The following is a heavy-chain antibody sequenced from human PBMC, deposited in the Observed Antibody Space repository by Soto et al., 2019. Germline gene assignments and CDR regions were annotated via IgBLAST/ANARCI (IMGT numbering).Heavy chain of an antibody. CDR2: MNPNSGNT. CDR1: GYTFTSYD. D-gene: IGHD6-13*01. J-gene: IGHJ2*01. V-gene: IGHV1-8*01. CDR3: ARFGSGIAAAGRNWYFDL. Sequence: QVQLVQSGAEVKKPGASVKVSCKASGYTFTSYDINWVRQATGQGLEWMGWMNPNSGNTGYAQKFQGRVTMTRNTSISTAYMEMSRLRSEDTAVYYCARFGSGIAAAGRNWYFDLWGRGTLVTVSS.